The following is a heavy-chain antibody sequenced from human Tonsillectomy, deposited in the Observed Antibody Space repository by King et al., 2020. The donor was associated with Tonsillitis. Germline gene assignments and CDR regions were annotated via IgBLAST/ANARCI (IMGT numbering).Heavy chain of an antibody. CDR1: GFTFSSYS. CDR2: ISSSSSTI. CDR3: ARGGDDFWSGASIDY. D-gene: IGHD3-3*01. Sequence: VQLVESGGGLVQPGGSLRLSCAASGFTFSSYSMNWVRQAPGKGLEWVSYISSSSSTIYYADSVKGRFTISRDNAKNSLYLQMNSLRDEETAVYYCARGGDDFWSGASIDYWGQGTLVTVSS. J-gene: IGHJ4*02. V-gene: IGHV3-48*02.